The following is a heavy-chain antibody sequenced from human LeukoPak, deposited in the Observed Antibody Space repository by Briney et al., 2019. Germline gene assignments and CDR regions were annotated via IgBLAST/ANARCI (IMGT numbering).Heavy chain of an antibody. CDR1: GGSISSGDYY. V-gene: IGHV4-30-4*01. CDR2: IYYSGST. Sequence: SETLSLTCTVSGGSISSGDYYWSWIRQPPGKGLEWIGYIYYSGSTYYNPSLKSRVTISVDTSKNQFSLKLSSVTAADTAVYYCARDLRRFDWLLYYWGQGTLVTVSS. D-gene: IGHD3-9*01. J-gene: IGHJ4*02. CDR3: ARDLRRFDWLLYY.